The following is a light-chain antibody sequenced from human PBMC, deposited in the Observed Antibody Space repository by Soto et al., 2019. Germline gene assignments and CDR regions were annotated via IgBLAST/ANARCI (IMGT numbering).Light chain of an antibody. Sequence: VLTQSPGTLSFSPGERATLSCRASQSVSSSYLAWYQQKPGQAPRLLIYGASSRATGIPDRFSGGGSGTDFTLTISRLEPEDFAVYYCQQFSSYPLTFGGGTKVDIK. J-gene: IGKJ4*01. CDR1: QSVSSSY. CDR3: QQFSSYPLT. V-gene: IGKV3-20*01. CDR2: GAS.